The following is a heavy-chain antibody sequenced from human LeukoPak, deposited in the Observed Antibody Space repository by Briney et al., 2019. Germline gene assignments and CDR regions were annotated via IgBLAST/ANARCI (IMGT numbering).Heavy chain of an antibody. CDR3: AXVGDYGDFYYYYYMDV. CDR2: IWYDGSNK. CDR1: GFTFSSYG. J-gene: IGHJ6*03. D-gene: IGHD4-17*01. V-gene: IGHV3-33*01. Sequence: GRSLRLSCAASGFTFSSYGMHWVRQAPGKGLEWVAVIWYDGSNKYYADSVKGRFTISRDNSKNTLYLQMNSLRAEDAAVYYCAXVGDYGDFYYYYYMDVWGKGTTVTVSS.